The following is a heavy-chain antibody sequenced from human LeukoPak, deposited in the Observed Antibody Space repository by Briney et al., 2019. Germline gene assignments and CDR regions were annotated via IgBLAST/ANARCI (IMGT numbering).Heavy chain of an antibody. CDR2: IYYSGST. CDR3: ARGPPYYYDSSGYNWFDP. J-gene: IGHJ5*02. CDR1: GGSISSYY. V-gene: IGHV4-59*08. Sequence: PSETLSLTCTVSGGSISSYYWSWIRQPPGKGLEWIGYIYYSGSTNYNPSLKSRVTISVDTSKNQFSLKLSSVTAADTAVYYCARGPPYYYDSSGYNWFDPWGQGTLVTVSS. D-gene: IGHD3-22*01.